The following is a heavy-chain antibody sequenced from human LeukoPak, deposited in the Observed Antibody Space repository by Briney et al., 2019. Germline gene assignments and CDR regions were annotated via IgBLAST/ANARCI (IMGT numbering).Heavy chain of an antibody. V-gene: IGHV4-30-4*01. Sequence: PSETLSPTCTVSGGSINNSVNYRNWIRQPPGKGLEWIGYIYYSGNTYYNPSLKSRVTISVDTSKNQFSLKLNSVTAADTAVYYCARMKEVGDYVDYWGQGTLVTVSS. J-gene: IGHJ4*02. D-gene: IGHD4-17*01. CDR2: IYYSGNT. CDR1: GGSINNSVNY. CDR3: ARMKEVGDYVDY.